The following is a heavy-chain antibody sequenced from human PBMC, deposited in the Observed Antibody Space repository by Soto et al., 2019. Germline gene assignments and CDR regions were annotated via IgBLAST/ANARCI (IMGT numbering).Heavy chain of an antibody. CDR2: ISYDGSNK. CDR3: ARDRIATGYEGYFDY. Sequence: QVQLVESGGGVVQPGRSLRLSCAASGFTFSSYAMHWVRQAPGKGLEWVAVISYDGSNKYYADSVKGRFTISRDNSKNTLYLQMNSLRAEDTAVYHCARDRIATGYEGYFDYWGQGTLVTVSS. CDR1: GFTFSSYA. D-gene: IGHD5-18*01. V-gene: IGHV3-30-3*01. J-gene: IGHJ4*02.